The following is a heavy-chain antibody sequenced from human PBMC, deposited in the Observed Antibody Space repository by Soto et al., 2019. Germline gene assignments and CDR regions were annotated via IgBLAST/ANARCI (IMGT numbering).Heavy chain of an antibody. D-gene: IGHD4-4*01. Sequence: SQTLSLTCAISGDSVSSNGAAWNWIRQSPSRGLEWLGRTYYRSRWYSDYAPSVKSRITVNPDTSQNQFSLQMNSLTPEDPAIYSCARDPPGFHSAFDFWGQGTLVTVSS. CDR2: TYYRSRWYS. CDR3: ARDPPGFHSAFDF. J-gene: IGHJ4*02. V-gene: IGHV6-1*01. CDR1: GDSVSSNGAA.